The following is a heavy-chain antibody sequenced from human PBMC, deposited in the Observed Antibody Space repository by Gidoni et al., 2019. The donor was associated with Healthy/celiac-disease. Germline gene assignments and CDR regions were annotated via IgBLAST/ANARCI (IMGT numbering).Heavy chain of an antibody. D-gene: IGHD6-19*01. Sequence: QVQLVQSGAEVKKPGSSVKVSCKASGGTFSSYAISWVRQAPGQGLEWMGGIIPIFGTANYAQKFQGRVTITADESTSTAYMELSSLRSEDTAVYYCARVIYPSSQWLVLRGAFDYWGQGTLVTVSS. CDR3: ARVIYPSSQWLVLRGAFDY. CDR1: GGTFSSYA. J-gene: IGHJ4*02. V-gene: IGHV1-69*01. CDR2: IIPIFGTA.